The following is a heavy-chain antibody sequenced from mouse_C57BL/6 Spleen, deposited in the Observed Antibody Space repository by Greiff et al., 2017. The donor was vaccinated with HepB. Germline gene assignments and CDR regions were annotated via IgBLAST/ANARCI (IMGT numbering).Heavy chain of an antibody. Sequence: QVQLQQSGPELVKPGASVKISCKASGYTFTDYYINWVKQRPGQGLEWIGWIFPGSGSTYYNEKFKGKATLTVDNSSSTAYMLLSSLTSKDSAVYFCARGGDYDESGLNFDVWGTGTPVTVSS. J-gene: IGHJ1*03. D-gene: IGHD2-4*01. CDR2: IFPGSGST. CDR3: ARGGDYDESGLNFDV. CDR1: GYTFTDYY. V-gene: IGHV1-75*01.